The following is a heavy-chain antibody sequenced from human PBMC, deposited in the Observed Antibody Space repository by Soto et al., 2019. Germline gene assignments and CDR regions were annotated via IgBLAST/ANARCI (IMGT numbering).Heavy chain of an antibody. CDR2: IYHSGST. D-gene: IGHD6-13*01. CDR1: GGSISSGGYS. Sequence: SETLSLTCAVSGGSISSGGYSWSWIRQPPGKGLEWIGYIYHSGSTYYNPSLKSRVTISVDRSKNQFSLKLSSVTAADTAVYYCATSPGIAAAGTPYWGQGTLVTVSS. V-gene: IGHV4-30-2*01. CDR3: ATSPGIAAAGTPY. J-gene: IGHJ4*02.